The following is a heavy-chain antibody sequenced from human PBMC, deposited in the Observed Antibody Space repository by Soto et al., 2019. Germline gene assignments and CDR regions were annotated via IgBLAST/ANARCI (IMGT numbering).Heavy chain of an antibody. D-gene: IGHD1-26*01. J-gene: IGHJ5*01. CDR3: AIHGPGRATRFAS. Sequence: WRVCRQLLGKGLEWIGYLYYSGSTNYNPSLKSQVTISVDTSKNQFSLKLSSVTAADTAVYYFAIHGPGRATRFASWG. CDR2: LYYSGST. V-gene: IGHV4-61*07.